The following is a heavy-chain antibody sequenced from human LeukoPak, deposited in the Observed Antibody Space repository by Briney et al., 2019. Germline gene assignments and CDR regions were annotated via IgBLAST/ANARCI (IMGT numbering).Heavy chain of an antibody. D-gene: IGHD1-20*01. J-gene: IGHJ3*02. CDR2: ISGSGGST. Sequence: PGGSLRLSCAASGFTFSTSAMSWVRQAPGKGLEWVSTISGSGGSTYYADSVKGRFTISRDNSKNTLYLQMNSLRAEDTAVYYCAKDRVTGTTGGAFDIWGQGTMVTVSS. V-gene: IGHV3-23*01. CDR3: AKDRVTGTTGGAFDI. CDR1: GFTFSTSA.